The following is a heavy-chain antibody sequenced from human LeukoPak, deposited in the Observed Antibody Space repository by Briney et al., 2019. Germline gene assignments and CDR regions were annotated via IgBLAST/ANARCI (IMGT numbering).Heavy chain of an antibody. CDR1: GYTFTDYY. J-gene: IGHJ6*02. Sequence: GASVKVSCKASGYTFTDYYMHWVRQAVGQGLEWMGWINPNSGGTNYAQKFQGSVTMTRDTSISTAYMELSRLRSDDTAVYFCARAYRLYGSGTAGMDVWGQGTTVTVSS. V-gene: IGHV1-2*02. D-gene: IGHD3-10*01. CDR2: INPNSGGT. CDR3: ARAYRLYGSGTAGMDV.